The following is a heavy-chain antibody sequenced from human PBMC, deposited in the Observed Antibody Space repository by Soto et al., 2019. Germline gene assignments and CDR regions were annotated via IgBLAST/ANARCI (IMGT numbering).Heavy chain of an antibody. CDR2: ISGGGDTT. D-gene: IGHD3-10*01. J-gene: IGHJ4*02. Sequence: EVQLLESGGGLGQPGGSLRLSCAASGFTFNNYAMTWVRQAPGKGLEWVSAISGGGDTTSYADSVKGRFTVSRDGSKNTLYLQMGSLRAEDTALYYCAKGRGGSGSLPPRVDFWGQGTLVTVSS. V-gene: IGHV3-23*01. CDR3: AKGRGGSGSLPPRVDF. CDR1: GFTFNNYA.